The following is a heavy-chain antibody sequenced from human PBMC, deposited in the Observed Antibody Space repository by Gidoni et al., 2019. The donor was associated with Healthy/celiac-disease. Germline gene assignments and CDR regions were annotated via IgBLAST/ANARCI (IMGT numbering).Heavy chain of an antibody. J-gene: IGHJ5*02. Sequence: QVQLVQSGAEVKKPGASVKVSCKASGYTFPSYDINWVRQATGQGLEWMGWMNPNSGNTGYAQKFQGRVTMTRNTSISTAYMELSSLRSEDTAVYYCARGFWSGRGSYNWFDPWGQGTLVTVSS. D-gene: IGHD3-3*01. CDR3: ARGFWSGRGSYNWFDP. V-gene: IGHV1-8*01. CDR1: GYTFPSYD. CDR2: MNPNSGNT.